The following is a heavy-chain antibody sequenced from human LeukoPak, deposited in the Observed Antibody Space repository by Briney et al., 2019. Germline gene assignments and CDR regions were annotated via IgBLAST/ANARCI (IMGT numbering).Heavy chain of an antibody. J-gene: IGHJ4*02. Sequence: ASVKVSCKASGYTFTSYYMHWVRQAPGQGLKWMGIINPSGGGTSYAQKFQGRVTMTRDTSTSTVYMELSSLRSEDTAVYYCARIISEDYFDYWGQGTLVTVSS. CDR1: GYTFTSYY. V-gene: IGHV1-46*01. D-gene: IGHD3-10*01. CDR2: INPSGGGT. CDR3: ARIISEDYFDY.